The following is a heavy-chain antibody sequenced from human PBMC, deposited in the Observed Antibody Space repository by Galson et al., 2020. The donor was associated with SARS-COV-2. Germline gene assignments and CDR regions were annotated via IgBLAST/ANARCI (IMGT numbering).Heavy chain of an antibody. Sequence: HGESLKISCKGSGYSFANYWIGWVRQVPGKGLEWMGIIYPDDSDTIFSPSFQGQVTISADKSIRTAYLQWSSLKASDTAMYYCASSLSSWSLSGFDYWGQGTLVTVSS. CDR2: IYPDDSDT. D-gene: IGHD6-13*01. J-gene: IGHJ4*02. V-gene: IGHV5-51*01. CDR3: ASSLSSWSLSGFDY. CDR1: GYSFANYW.